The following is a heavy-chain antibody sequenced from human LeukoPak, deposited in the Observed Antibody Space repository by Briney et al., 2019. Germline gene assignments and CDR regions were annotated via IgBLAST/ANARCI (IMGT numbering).Heavy chain of an antibody. D-gene: IGHD6-19*01. Sequence: ASVKVSCKASGYTSTNFDINWVRQATGQGLEWMGWMNLNSGKTGYRQEFQGRVTMTTNTSITTAYMELSRLRSDDTAVYYCARDLRRGSSGWYWGDWFDPWGQGTLVTVSS. CDR1: GYTSTNFD. CDR3: ARDLRRGSSGWYWGDWFDP. J-gene: IGHJ5*02. V-gene: IGHV1-8*01. CDR2: MNLNSGKT.